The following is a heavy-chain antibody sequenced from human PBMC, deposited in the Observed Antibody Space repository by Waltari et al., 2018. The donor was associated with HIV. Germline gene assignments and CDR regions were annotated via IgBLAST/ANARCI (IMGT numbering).Heavy chain of an antibody. V-gene: IGHV3-30*01. CDR1: GFSFSDYA. CDR3: ATNSGSYRQGWFDP. CDR2: VIYDGSNE. D-gene: IGHD1-26*01. J-gene: IGHJ5*02. Sequence: QVQLVESGGGVVPPGTSLTLSCAASGFSFSDYAMHWVRQPPGKGLEWVASVIYDGSNEDYADSVTGRLTVSRDNSKNTLYLQMDSLRPEDTAVYYCATNSGSYRQGWFDPWGQGTQVTVSS.